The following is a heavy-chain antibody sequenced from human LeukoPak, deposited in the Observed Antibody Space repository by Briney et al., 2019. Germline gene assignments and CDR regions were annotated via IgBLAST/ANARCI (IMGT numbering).Heavy chain of an antibody. CDR1: GFTVSSNY. J-gene: IGHJ4*02. Sequence: PGGSLRLSCAASGFTVSSNYMSWVRQAPGKGLEWVSVIYSGGSTYYADSVKGRFTISRDNSKNTLYLQMNILRAEDTAVYYCATTVTTGVNDYWGQGTLVTVSS. V-gene: IGHV3-66*01. CDR3: ATTVTTGVNDY. D-gene: IGHD4-17*01. CDR2: IYSGGST.